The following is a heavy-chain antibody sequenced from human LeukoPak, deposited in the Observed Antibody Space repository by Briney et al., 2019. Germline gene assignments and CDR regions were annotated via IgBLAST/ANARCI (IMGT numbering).Heavy chain of an antibody. J-gene: IGHJ4*02. CDR2: INPNSAGT. D-gene: IGHD5-12*01. CDR3: ARDRAVATIGGVDY. V-gene: IGHV1-2*02. Sequence: ASVKVSCKTSGYTFTGYYMHWVRQAPGQGREWMGWINPNSAGTNYAQKFQGRVTMTRDTSISTAYMELSRLRSDDTAVYYCARDRAVATIGGVDYWGQGTLVTVSS. CDR1: GYTFTGYY.